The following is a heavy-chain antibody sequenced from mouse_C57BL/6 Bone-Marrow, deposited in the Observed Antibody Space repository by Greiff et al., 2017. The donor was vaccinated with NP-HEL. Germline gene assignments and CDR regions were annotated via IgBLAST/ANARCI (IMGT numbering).Heavy chain of an antibody. CDR3: ARGGQAWFAY. V-gene: IGHV1-82*01. J-gene: IGHJ3*01. Sequence: VQLQESGPELVKPGASVKISCKASGYAFSSSCMNWVKQRPGKGLEWIGRIYPGDGDTNYNGKFKGKATLTADKSSSTAYMQLSSLTSEDSAVYFCARGGQAWFAYWGQGTLVTVSA. CDR2: IYPGDGDT. CDR1: GYAFSSSC.